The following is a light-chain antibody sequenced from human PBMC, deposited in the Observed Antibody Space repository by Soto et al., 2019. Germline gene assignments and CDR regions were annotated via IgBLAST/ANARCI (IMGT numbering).Light chain of an antibody. CDR1: QSVSSSY. J-gene: IGKJ1*01. CDR2: GAS. CDR3: QQYGSSPPTT. V-gene: IGKV3-20*01. Sequence: EIVLTQSPGPLSLSPGERATLSCRSSQSVSSSYLAWYQQKPGQAPRLLIYGASSRATGIPDRFSGSGSGTDFTLTISRLEPEDLAVYYCQQYGSSPPTTFGQGTKVDI.